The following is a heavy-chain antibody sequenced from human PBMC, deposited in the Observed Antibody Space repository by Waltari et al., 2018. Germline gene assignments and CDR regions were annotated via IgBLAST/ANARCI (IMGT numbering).Heavy chain of an antibody. D-gene: IGHD3-22*01. J-gene: IGHJ4*02. CDR3: ARVVDSSGYYYVDY. CDR2: GST. Sequence: GSTYYNPSLKSRVTVSVDTSKNQFSLKLSSVTAADTAVYYCARVVDSSGYYYVDYWGQGTLVTVSS. V-gene: IGHV4-31*02.